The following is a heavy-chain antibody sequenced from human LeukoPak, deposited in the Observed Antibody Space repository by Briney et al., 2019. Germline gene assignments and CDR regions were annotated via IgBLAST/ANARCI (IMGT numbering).Heavy chain of an antibody. Sequence: PSETLSLTCAVYGGSFSSYYWSWIRQPAGKGLEWIGRIYTSGSTNYNPSLKSRVTMSVDTSKNQFSLKLSSVTAADTAVYYCARGGYYYDSSGPYYFDYWGQGTLVTVSS. J-gene: IGHJ4*02. D-gene: IGHD3-22*01. V-gene: IGHV4-59*10. CDR2: IYTSGST. CDR1: GGSFSSYY. CDR3: ARGGYYYDSSGPYYFDY.